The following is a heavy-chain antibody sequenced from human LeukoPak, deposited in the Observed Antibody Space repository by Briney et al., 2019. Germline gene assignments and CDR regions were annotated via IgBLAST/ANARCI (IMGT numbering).Heavy chain of an antibody. CDR1: GFTFSSYS. J-gene: IGHJ6*02. CDR2: ISSSSSTI. D-gene: IGHD5-12*01. Sequence: PGGSLRLSCAASGFTFSSYSMNWVRQAPGKGLEWVSYISSSSSTIYYADSVKGRFTISRDSAKNSLYLQMSRLRDEDTAVYYCARDAGNSGYGMDVWGQGTTVTVSS. CDR3: ARDAGNSGYGMDV. V-gene: IGHV3-48*02.